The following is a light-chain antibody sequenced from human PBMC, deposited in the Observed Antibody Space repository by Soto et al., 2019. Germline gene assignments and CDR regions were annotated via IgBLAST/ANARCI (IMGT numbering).Light chain of an antibody. Sequence: EIVLTQSPGTLSLSPGERATLSCRASQSVDSTYLAWYQQKPDQSPRLLIYATSTRAAGIPDRFSGSGSGTDFTLTISRLEPDDVAVYYCQQYDTSPPMCTFGQGTKVDIK. CDR2: ATS. V-gene: IGKV3-20*01. CDR3: QQYDTSPPMCT. J-gene: IGKJ2*02. CDR1: QSVDSTY.